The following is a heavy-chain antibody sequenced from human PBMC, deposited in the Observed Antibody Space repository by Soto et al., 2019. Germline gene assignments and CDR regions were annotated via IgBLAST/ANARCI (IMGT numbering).Heavy chain of an antibody. Sequence: SETLSLTCTVSGGSISSGGYYWSWIRQHPGKGLEWIGYIYYSGSTYYNPSLKSRVTISVDTSKNQFSLKLSSVTAADTAVYYCARDPSGQAAYGPDTANDAFDIWGQGTMVTVSS. V-gene: IGHV4-31*03. D-gene: IGHD5-18*01. CDR2: IYYSGST. CDR3: ARDPSGQAAYGPDTANDAFDI. J-gene: IGHJ3*02. CDR1: GGSISSGGYY.